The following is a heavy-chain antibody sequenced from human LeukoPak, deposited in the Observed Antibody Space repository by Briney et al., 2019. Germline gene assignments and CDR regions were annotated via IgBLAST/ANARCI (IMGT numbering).Heavy chain of an antibody. CDR1: GFTFSDYW. D-gene: IGHD2-15*01. J-gene: IGHJ4*02. Sequence: GGSLRLSCAASGFTFSDYWMHWVRQAPGKGLVWVSHINTDGSSTTYADSVKGRFTISRDNAKNTLYLQMNSLRAEDTAVYYCVRDRCSGGSCRLFDYWGQGALVTVSS. CDR3: VRDRCSGGSCRLFDY. V-gene: IGHV3-74*01. CDR2: INTDGSST.